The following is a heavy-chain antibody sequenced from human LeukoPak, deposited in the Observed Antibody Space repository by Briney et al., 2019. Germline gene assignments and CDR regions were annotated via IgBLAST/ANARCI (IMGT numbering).Heavy chain of an antibody. Sequence: ASVKVSCKASGYTFTSYYMHWVRQAPGQGLEWMGRIIPILGIANYAQKFQGRVTITADKSTSTAYMELSSLRSEDTAVYYCARDITQNKIVATARDYWGQGTLVTVSS. CDR1: GYTFTSYY. CDR3: ARDITQNKIVATARDY. CDR2: IIPILGIA. D-gene: IGHD5-12*01. V-gene: IGHV1-69*04. J-gene: IGHJ4*02.